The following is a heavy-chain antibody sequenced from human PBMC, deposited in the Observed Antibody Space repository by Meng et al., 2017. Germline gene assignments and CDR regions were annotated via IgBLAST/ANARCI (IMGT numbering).Heavy chain of an antibody. CDR3: ARDYNYYDSSGYYYVGAFDI. Sequence: ASVKVSCKASGYTFTSYGISCVRQAPGQGLEWMGWISAYNGNTNYAQKLQGRVTMTTDTSTSTAYMELRSLRSDDTAVYYCARDYNYYDSSGYYYVGAFDIWGQGTMVTVSS. CDR2: ISAYNGNT. V-gene: IGHV1-18*01. J-gene: IGHJ3*02. CDR1: GYTFTSYG. D-gene: IGHD3-22*01.